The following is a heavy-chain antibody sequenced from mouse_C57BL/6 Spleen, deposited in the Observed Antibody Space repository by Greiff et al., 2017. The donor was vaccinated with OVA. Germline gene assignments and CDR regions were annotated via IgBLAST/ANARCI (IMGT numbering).Heavy chain of an antibody. CDR3: TTYYGSSHFAY. Sequence: VQLKQSGAELVRPGASVKLSCTASGFNIKDDYMHWVKQRPEQGLEWIGWIDPENGDTEYASKFQGKATITADTSSNTAYLQLSSLTSEDTAVYYCTTYYGSSHFAYWGQGTLVTVSA. V-gene: IGHV14-4*01. CDR1: GFNIKDDY. J-gene: IGHJ3*01. D-gene: IGHD1-1*01. CDR2: IDPENGDT.